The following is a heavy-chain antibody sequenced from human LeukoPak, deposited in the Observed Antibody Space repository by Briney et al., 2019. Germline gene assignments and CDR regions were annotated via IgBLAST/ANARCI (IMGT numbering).Heavy chain of an antibody. D-gene: IGHD2/OR15-2a*01. Sequence: ASETLSLTCTVSGGSISSGDYYWSWIRQPPGKGLEWIGYIYYSGSIYYNPSLKSRVTISVDTSKNQFSLKLSSVTAADTAVYYCARVNTLAPLYYYYYMDVWGKGTTVTVSS. CDR2: IYYSGSI. CDR1: GGSISSGDYY. J-gene: IGHJ6*03. V-gene: IGHV4-30-4*08. CDR3: ARVNTLAPLYYYYYMDV.